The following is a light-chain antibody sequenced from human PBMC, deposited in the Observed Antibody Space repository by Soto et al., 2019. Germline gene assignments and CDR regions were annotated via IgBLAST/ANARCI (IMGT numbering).Light chain of an antibody. Sequence: QSALTQVASVSGSPGQSITISCTGTSSDVGGYDHVSWYQQHPGKAPKLMIYNVNYRPSGVSNRFSGSKSGNTASLTISGLQAEDEGNYYCSSYTITNTVVFGGGTKVTVL. V-gene: IGLV2-14*03. CDR1: SSDVGGYDH. J-gene: IGLJ2*01. CDR2: NVN. CDR3: SSYTITNTVV.